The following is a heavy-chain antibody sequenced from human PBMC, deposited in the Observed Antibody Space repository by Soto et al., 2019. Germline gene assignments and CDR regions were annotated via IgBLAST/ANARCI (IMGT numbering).Heavy chain of an antibody. Sequence: QVQVVQSGAEVKKPGSSVRVSCKASGGTSSSYAITWMRQAPGQGLEWMGGIIAILDTTDYAPKFQGRVTFTVDESTSTVYMELSSLTSEDTAVYYCASGGTTVNRRFDFWGQGTLVNVSS. J-gene: IGHJ4*02. CDR3: ASGGTTVNRRFDF. CDR1: GGTSSSYA. V-gene: IGHV1-69*01. D-gene: IGHD4-4*01. CDR2: IIAILDTT.